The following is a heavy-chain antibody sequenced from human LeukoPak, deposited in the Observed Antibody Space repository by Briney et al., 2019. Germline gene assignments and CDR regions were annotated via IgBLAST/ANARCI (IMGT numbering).Heavy chain of an antibody. CDR3: AKLGASFYFDY. CDR2: IYPGDSDT. CDR1: GYRFTNYW. V-gene: IGHV5-51*01. J-gene: IGHJ4*02. D-gene: IGHD4/OR15-4a*01. Sequence: GESLKISCKTSGYRFTNYWIVWVRPMPGKGLEWMGIIYPGDSDTRYSPSFQGQVTISADKSISTAYLQWSSLKASDTAMYYCAKLGASFYFDYWGQGTLVTVSS.